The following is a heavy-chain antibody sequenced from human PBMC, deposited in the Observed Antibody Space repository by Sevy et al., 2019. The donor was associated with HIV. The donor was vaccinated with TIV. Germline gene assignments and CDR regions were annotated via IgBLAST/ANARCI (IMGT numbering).Heavy chain of an antibody. V-gene: IGHV3-21*04. CDR1: GFAFYDYS. J-gene: IGHJ4*02. Sequence: GGSLRLSCAASGFAFYDYSMSWIRQAPGKGLEWVATLSFGWVKINYADSVKGRFTISRDNSKNSVYLQMDNLRVEDTALYYCAREGCTRPHDYWGQGTRVTVSS. D-gene: IGHD2-8*01. CDR3: AREGCTRPHDY. CDR2: LSFGWVKI.